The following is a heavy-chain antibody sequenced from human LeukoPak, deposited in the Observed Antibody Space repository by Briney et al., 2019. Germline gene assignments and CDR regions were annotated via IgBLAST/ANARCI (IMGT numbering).Heavy chain of an antibody. D-gene: IGHD3-10*01. Sequence: GGSLRLSCAASGFTFSSYAMSWVRQAPGKGLEWVSAISGSGGSTYYADSVKGRFTISRDNSKNTLYLQMNSLRAEDTAVYYCARGRKVITMVRIHYDAFDIWGQGTMVTVS. CDR3: ARGRKVITMVRIHYDAFDI. CDR1: GFTFSSYA. J-gene: IGHJ3*02. V-gene: IGHV3-23*01. CDR2: ISGSGGST.